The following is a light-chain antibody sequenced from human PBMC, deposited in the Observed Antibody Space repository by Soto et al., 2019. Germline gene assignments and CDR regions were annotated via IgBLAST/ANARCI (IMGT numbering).Light chain of an antibody. CDR3: SSKRDSSTLFV. J-gene: IGLJ1*01. CDR1: SSDVGAYNY. V-gene: IGLV2-14*01. CDR2: EVT. Sequence: QSVLTQPASVSVSPGQSITSSCTGTSSDVGAYNYVSWYQHHPGKVPKLLIYEVTNRPSGVSDRFSGSKSGNTASLTISGLQAEDEADYYCSSKRDSSTLFVFGTGTKVTVL.